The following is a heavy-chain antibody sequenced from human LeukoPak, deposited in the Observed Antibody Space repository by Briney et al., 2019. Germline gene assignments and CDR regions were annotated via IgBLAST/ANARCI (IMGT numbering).Heavy chain of an antibody. CDR3: ARVRRGNSVFDL. V-gene: IGHV4-59*01. CDR2: IYYSGST. J-gene: IGHJ2*01. Sequence: TSETLSLTCTVSGVSISSYYWSWIRQPPGKGLEWIGYIYYSGSTNYNPSLKSRVTISVDTSKNQFSLKLSSVTAADTAVYYCARVRRGNSVFDLWGRGTLVTVSS. CDR1: GVSISSYY. D-gene: IGHD4-23*01.